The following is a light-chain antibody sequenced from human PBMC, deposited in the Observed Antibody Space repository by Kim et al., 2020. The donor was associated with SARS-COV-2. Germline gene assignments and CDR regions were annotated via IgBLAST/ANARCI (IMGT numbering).Light chain of an antibody. V-gene: IGKV4-1*01. J-gene: IGKJ4*01. Sequence: RATIKCKSSQSILYSPNNKNYLSWYQQKAGQPPKLLIYWASTRESGVPDRISGSGSGTDFTLTISSLQAEDVAVYYCQQFYSLPLTFGGGTKLEI. CDR3: QQFYSLPLT. CDR1: QSILYSPNNKNY. CDR2: WAS.